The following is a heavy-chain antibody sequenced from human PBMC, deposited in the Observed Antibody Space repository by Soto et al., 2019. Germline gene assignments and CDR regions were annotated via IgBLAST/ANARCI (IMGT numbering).Heavy chain of an antibody. CDR1: GGSISSYY. Sequence: SETLSLTCTVSGGSISSYYWSWIRQPPGKGLEWIGYIYYSGSTNYNPSLKSRVTISVDTSKNQFSLKLSSVTAADTAVYYCARVEMATIPYFDYWGQGTLVTVSS. D-gene: IGHD5-12*01. CDR2: IYYSGST. V-gene: IGHV4-59*01. J-gene: IGHJ4*02. CDR3: ARVEMATIPYFDY.